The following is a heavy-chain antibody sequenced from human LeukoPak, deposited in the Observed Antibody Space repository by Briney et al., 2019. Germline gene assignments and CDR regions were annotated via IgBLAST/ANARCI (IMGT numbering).Heavy chain of an antibody. Sequence: ASVKVSCKASGYTFTSYYMHWVRQAPGQGLEWMGWINTSTGNPTYAQGFTGRFVFSLDTSVSTAYLQISSLKAEDTAVYYCARDIGDFSGDWFDPWGQGTLVTVSS. CDR1: GYTFTSYY. V-gene: IGHV7-4-1*02. CDR3: ARDIGDFSGDWFDP. D-gene: IGHD3-3*01. J-gene: IGHJ5*02. CDR2: INTSTGNP.